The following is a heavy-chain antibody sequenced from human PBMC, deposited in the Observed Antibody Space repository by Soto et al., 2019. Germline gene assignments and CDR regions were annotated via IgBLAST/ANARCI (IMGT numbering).Heavy chain of an antibody. CDR1: GFTFSSYA. CDR2: ISGSGGST. V-gene: IGHV3-23*01. D-gene: IGHD3-22*01. CDR3: AKVSAYYYDISGYSYFDY. J-gene: IGHJ4*02. Sequence: EVQLLESGGGLVQPGGSLRLSCAASGFTFSSYAMSWVRQAPGKGLEWVSAISGSGGSTYYADSVKGRFTISRDNSKNTLYLQMNSLRAEDTAVYYCAKVSAYYYDISGYSYFDYWGQGTLVTVSS.